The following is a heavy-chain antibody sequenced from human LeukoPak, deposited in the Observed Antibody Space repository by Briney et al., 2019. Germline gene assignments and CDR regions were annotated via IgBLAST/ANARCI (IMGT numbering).Heavy chain of an antibody. CDR2: ISYTGST. D-gene: IGHD2-2*02. CDR3: ARGGRYCSSTSCYTFDY. Sequence: NPSETLSLICTVSGDSISNYYWTWIRQTPGKGLEWIGYISYTGSTAYNPSLKSRVTISLDTSKNQFSLKLTSVTAADTAVYYCARGGRYCSSTSCYTFDYWGQGTLVTVSS. V-gene: IGHV4-59*01. CDR1: GDSISNYY. J-gene: IGHJ4*02.